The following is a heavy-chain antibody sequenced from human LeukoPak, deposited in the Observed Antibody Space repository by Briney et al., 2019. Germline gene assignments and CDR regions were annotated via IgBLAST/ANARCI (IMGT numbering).Heavy chain of an antibody. Sequence: ASVKVSCKASGYTFTGYYMHWVRQAPGQGLEWMGWINPNSGGTNYAQKFQGRVTMTRDTSISTAYMELSRLRSDDTAVYYCAXXXPXXQLWSKSANYFDYWGQGTLVTVSS. CDR2: INPNSGGT. J-gene: IGHJ4*02. CDR3: AXXXPXXQLWSKSANYFDY. D-gene: IGHD5-18*01. V-gene: IGHV1-2*02. CDR1: GYTFTGYY.